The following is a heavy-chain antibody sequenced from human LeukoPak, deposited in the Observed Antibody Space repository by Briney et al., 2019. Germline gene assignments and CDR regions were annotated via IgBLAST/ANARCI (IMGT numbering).Heavy chain of an antibody. CDR2: FDPEDGET. D-gene: IGHD1-14*01. CDR1: GYTFTGYY. CDR3: ATASLDHLYYYGMDV. Sequence: ASVKVSCKASGYTFTGYYMHWVRQAPGQGLEWMGGFDPEDGETIYAQKFQGRVTMTEDTSTDTAYMELSSLRSEDTAVYYCATASLDHLYYYGMDVWGQGTTVTVSS. J-gene: IGHJ6*02. V-gene: IGHV1-24*01.